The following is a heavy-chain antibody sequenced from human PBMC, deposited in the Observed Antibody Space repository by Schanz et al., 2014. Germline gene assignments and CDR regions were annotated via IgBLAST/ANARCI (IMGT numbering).Heavy chain of an antibody. CDR1: GFTFSSYG. CDR3: ARDHTTESYYSAGPPIDY. J-gene: IGHJ4*02. D-gene: IGHD1-26*01. CDR2: IWYDGSNK. V-gene: IGHV3-33*01. Sequence: VQLVESGGGVVQPGRSLRLSCAASGFTFSSYGMHWVRQAPGKGLEWVAVIWYDGSNKYYADSVKGRFTISRDNSKNTLFLQMNSLRAEDTAVYYCARDHTTESYYSAGPPIDYWGQGTLVTVSS.